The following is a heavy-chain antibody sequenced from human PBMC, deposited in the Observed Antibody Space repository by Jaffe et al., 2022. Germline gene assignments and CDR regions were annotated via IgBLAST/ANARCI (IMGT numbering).Heavy chain of an antibody. CDR2: ISWNSGSI. D-gene: IGHD5-12*01. V-gene: IGHV3-9*01. J-gene: IGHJ3*02. Sequence: EVQLVESGGGLVQPGRSLRLSCAASGFTFDDYAIHWVRQAPGKGLEWVSGISWNSGSIGYADSVKGRFTISRDNAKNSLYLQMNSLRTEDTALYYCAKVLGRDGGYLGGGLDIWGQGTMVSVSS. CDR1: GFTFDDYA. CDR3: AKVLGRDGGYLGGGLDI.